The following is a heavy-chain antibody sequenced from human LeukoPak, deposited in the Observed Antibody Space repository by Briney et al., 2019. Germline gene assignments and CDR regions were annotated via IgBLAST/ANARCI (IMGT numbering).Heavy chain of an antibody. CDR2: IYYSGST. J-gene: IGHJ4*02. CDR3: ARHEGDDSSGYYYLFDY. Sequence: PSETLSLTCTVSGGSISSGGYYWSWIRQPPGKGLEWIGSIYYSGSTYYNPSLKSRVTISVDTSKNQFSLKLSSVTAADTAVYYCARHEGDDSSGYYYLFDYWGQGTLVTVSS. CDR1: GGSISSGGYY. V-gene: IGHV4-39*01. D-gene: IGHD3-22*01.